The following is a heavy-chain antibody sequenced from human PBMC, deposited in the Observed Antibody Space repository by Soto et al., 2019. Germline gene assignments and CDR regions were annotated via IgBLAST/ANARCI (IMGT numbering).Heavy chain of an antibody. Sequence: LRLSCAASGFTFSSYGMHWVRQAPGKGLEWVAVISYDGSNKYYADSVKGRFTISRDNSKNTLYLQMNSLRAEDTAVYYCAKGAMGATTYYYGMDVWGQGTTVTVSS. CDR1: GFTFSSYG. CDR2: ISYDGSNK. CDR3: AKGAMGATTYYYGMDV. V-gene: IGHV3-30*18. D-gene: IGHD1-26*01. J-gene: IGHJ6*02.